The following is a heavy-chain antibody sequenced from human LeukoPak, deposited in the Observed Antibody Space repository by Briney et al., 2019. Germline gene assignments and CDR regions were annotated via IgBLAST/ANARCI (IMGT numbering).Heavy chain of an antibody. D-gene: IGHD1-20*01. CDR2: IYTSGST. J-gene: IGHJ4*02. CDR1: GGSISSGSYY. V-gene: IGHV4-61*02. Sequence: PSQILSLTCTVSGGSISSGSYYWSWIRQPAGKGLEWIGRIYTSGSTNYNPSLKSRVTISVDTSKNQFSLKLSSVTAADTAVYYCARLERDKHLNNYYFDYWGQGTLVTVSS. CDR3: ARLERDKHLNNYYFDY.